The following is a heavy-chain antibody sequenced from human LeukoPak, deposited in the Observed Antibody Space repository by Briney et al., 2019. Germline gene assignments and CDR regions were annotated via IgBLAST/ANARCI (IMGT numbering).Heavy chain of an antibody. Sequence: PGGSLRLYCVASGFPFDHCSMNWVRQVPGKGPEWLSYITGDNKDYNADSVKGRFIISRDNAERSVYLQMNSLTVDDTALYYCVRGGVADGNYFGDWGQGAVVTVSS. V-gene: IGHV3-48*01. CDR2: ITGDNKD. D-gene: IGHD3-10*01. CDR1: GFPFDHCS. J-gene: IGHJ4*02. CDR3: VRGGVADGNYFGD.